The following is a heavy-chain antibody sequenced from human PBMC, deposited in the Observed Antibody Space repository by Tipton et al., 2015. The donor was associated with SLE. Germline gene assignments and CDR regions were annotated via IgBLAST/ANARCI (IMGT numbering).Heavy chain of an antibody. CDR3: ARVSPGENYDFWSGYYSFLGYYGMDV. Sequence: LRLSCAVYGGSFSGYYWSWIRQPPGKGLEWIGEINHSGSTNYNPSLKSRVTISVDTSKNQFSLKLRSVTAADTAVYYCARVSPGENYDFWSGYYSFLGYYGMDVWGQGTTVTVSS. CDR1: GGSFSGYY. D-gene: IGHD3-3*01. J-gene: IGHJ6*02. CDR2: INHSGST. V-gene: IGHV4-34*01.